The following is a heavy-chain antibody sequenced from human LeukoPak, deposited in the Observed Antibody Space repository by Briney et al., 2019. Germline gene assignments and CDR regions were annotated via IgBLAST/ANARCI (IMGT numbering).Heavy chain of an antibody. CDR3: ARAFYDHVWGSYRSSEYFDY. D-gene: IGHD3-16*02. CDR1: GGTFSSYA. J-gene: IGHJ4*02. Sequence: SVKVSCKASGGTFSSYAISWVRQAPGQGLEWMGRIIPILGIANYAQKFQGRVTITADKSTSTAYMELSSLRSEDTAVYYCARAFYDHVWGSYRSSEYFDYWGQGTLVTVSS. CDR2: IIPILGIA. V-gene: IGHV1-69*04.